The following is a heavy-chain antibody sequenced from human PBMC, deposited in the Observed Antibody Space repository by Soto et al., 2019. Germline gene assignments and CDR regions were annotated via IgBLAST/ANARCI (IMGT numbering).Heavy chain of an antibody. J-gene: IGHJ4*02. Sequence: EVQLLESGGGLVQPGGSLRLSCAASGFTFSSYAMSWVRQAPGKGLEWVSAISGSGGSTYYADSVKGRFSISRDNSKNTLYLQMNSLRAEDTDVYYCAKDLTDYGDPRPVDYWGQGTLVTVSS. D-gene: IGHD4-17*01. CDR3: AKDLTDYGDPRPVDY. CDR1: GFTFSSYA. CDR2: ISGSGGST. V-gene: IGHV3-23*01.